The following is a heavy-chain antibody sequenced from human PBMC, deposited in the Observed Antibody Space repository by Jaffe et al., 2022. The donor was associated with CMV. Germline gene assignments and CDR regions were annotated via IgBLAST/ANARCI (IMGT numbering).Heavy chain of an antibody. J-gene: IGHJ6*03. CDR3: ARCNIVVVGYYYYYYMDV. CDR1: GGSISSYY. V-gene: IGHV4-59*01. Sequence: QVQLQESGPGLVKPSETLSLTCTVSGGSISSYYWSWIRQPPGKGLEWIGYIYYSGSTNYNPSLKSRVTISVDTSKNQFSLKLSSVTAADTAVYYCARCNIVVVGYYYYYYMDVWGKGTTVTVSS. D-gene: IGHD2-15*01. CDR2: IYYSGST.